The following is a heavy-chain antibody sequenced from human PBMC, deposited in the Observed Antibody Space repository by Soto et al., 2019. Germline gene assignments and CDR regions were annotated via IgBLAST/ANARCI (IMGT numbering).Heavy chain of an antibody. CDR2: ISGSGGST. CDR1: GFTFSSYA. D-gene: IGHD2-21*02. Sequence: GGSLRLACAAAGFTFSSYAMSWVRQAPGKGLGWVSAISGSGGSTYYADSVKGLFTISRDNSKHPLYLQMNSLRAEETAVYYREKNGVVVTANNWFDPWGQGTLVPVSS. J-gene: IGHJ5*02. V-gene: IGHV3-23*01. CDR3: EKNGVVVTANNWFDP.